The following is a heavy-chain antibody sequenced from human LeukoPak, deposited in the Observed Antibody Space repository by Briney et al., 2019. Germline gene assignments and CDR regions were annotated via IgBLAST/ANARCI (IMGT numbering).Heavy chain of an antibody. Sequence: GGSLRLSCAASGFTFSSYAMHWVRQAPGKGLEWVAVISYDGSNKYYADSVKGRFTISRDNSKNTLYLQMNSLRAEDTAVYYCARGDDGYSYDSFDYWGQGTLVTVSS. CDR1: GFTFSSYA. CDR3: ARGDDGYSYDSFDY. V-gene: IGHV3-30*04. D-gene: IGHD5-18*01. J-gene: IGHJ4*02. CDR2: ISYDGSNK.